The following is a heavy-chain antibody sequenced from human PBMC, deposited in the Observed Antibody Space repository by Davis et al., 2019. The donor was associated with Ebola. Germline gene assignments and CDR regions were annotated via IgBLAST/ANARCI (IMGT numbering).Heavy chain of an antibody. V-gene: IGHV4-59*12. CDR2: IYYSGNG. Sequence: SETLSLTCTVSGGSISSYYWSWIRQPPGQGLEWIGYIYYSGNGDHNPSLKSRVTISVDTSKNQFSLKLSSVTAADTAVYYCARAIVVVPTAMQDYYYYGMDVWGKGTTVTVSS. J-gene: IGHJ6*04. CDR3: ARAIVVVPTAMQDYYYYGMDV. D-gene: IGHD2-2*01. CDR1: GGSISSYY.